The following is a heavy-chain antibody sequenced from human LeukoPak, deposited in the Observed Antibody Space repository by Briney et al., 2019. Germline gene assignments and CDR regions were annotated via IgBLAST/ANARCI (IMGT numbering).Heavy chain of an antibody. CDR1: GFTFSTFA. J-gene: IGHJ4*02. Sequence: PGGSLRLSCAASGFTFSTFAMDWVRQAPGKGLEWVSAISDSGGRTYYADSVKGRFTISRDASKNTVYLQMNSLRAEDTAVYYCAKSGSCDSWGQGTLVTVSS. CDR2: ISDSGGRT. CDR3: AKSGSCDS. V-gene: IGHV3-23*01.